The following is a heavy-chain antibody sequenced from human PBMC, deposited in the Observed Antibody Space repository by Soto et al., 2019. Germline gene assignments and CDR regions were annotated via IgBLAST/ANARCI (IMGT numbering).Heavy chain of an antibody. J-gene: IGHJ6*02. Sequence: LRLSCAASGFTFSSYAMSWVRQAPGKGLEWVSAISGSGGSTYYADSVKGRFTISRDNSKHTLYLQMNSLRAEDTAVYYCAKGRAYYYYYGMDVWGQGTTVTV. CDR2: ISGSGGST. CDR3: AKGRAYYYYYGMDV. V-gene: IGHV3-23*01. CDR1: GFTFSSYA.